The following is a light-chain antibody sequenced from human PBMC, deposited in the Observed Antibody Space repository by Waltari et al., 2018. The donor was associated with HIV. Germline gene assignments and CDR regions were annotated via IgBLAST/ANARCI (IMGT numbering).Light chain of an antibody. CDR2: TNN. CDR3: AAWDDSVNGWV. Sequence: QSVLTQPPSASETPGQRVTISCSGSTSNIGSNTVNWYQQLPGTAPKLLIYTNNQRPSGVPDRFSGSKYGTSASLAISGLQSEDEAHYYCAAWDDSVNGWVFDGGTKLTVL. CDR1: TSNIGSNT. V-gene: IGLV1-44*01. J-gene: IGLJ3*02.